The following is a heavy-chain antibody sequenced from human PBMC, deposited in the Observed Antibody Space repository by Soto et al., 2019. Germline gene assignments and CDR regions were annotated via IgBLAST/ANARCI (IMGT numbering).Heavy chain of an antibody. Sequence: QITLKESGPTLVKPTQTLTLTCTFSGFSLSTSGVGVGWIRQPPGKALEGLALIYWDYDKRYGPSLKSRPTIPKDTSKNQVVLTMTDMDPVDTATYYCAHSDCSGGSCYIEYFQHWGQGTLVTVSS. CDR1: GFSLSTSGVG. CDR3: AHSDCSGGSCYIEYFQH. D-gene: IGHD2-15*01. CDR2: IYWDYDK. J-gene: IGHJ1*01. V-gene: IGHV2-5*05.